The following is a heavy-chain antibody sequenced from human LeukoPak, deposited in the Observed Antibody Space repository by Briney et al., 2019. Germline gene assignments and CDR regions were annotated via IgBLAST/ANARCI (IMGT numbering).Heavy chain of an antibody. CDR2: IYYSGST. V-gene: IGHV4-59*01. J-gene: IGHJ5*02. CDR3: AGTSAYDSSGFNWFDP. D-gene: IGHD3-22*01. Sequence: PSETLSLTCTVSGGSISSYYWSWIRQPPGKGLEWIGYIYYSGSTNYKPSLKSRVTISVETSKNQFSLKLRSVTAADTAVYYCAGTSAYDSSGFNWFDPWGQGTLVTVSS. CDR1: GGSISSYY.